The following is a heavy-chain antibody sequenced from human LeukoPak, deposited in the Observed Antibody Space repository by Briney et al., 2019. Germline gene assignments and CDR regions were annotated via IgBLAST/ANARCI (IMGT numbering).Heavy chain of an antibody. CDR3: IVRGVYNTYDY. Sequence: QSGVSLRLSCAASGFTFSSYAMSWVRQAPGKGLEWVSAISGSGGSTYYADSVKGRFTISRDNSKNTLYLQMNSLRAEDTAVYYVIVRGVYNTYDYWGQGTLVTVSS. V-gene: IGHV3-23*01. CDR1: GFTFSSYA. D-gene: IGHD3-10*01. J-gene: IGHJ4*02. CDR2: ISGSGGST.